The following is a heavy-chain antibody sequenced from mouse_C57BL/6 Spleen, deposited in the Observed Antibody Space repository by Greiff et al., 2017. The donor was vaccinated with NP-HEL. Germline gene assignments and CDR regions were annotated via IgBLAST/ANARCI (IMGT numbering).Heavy chain of an antibody. CDR2: INYDGSST. CDR1: GFTFSDYY. D-gene: IGHD1-1*01. V-gene: IGHV5-16*01. Sequence: DVKLVESEGGLVQPGSSMKLSCTASGFTFSDYYMAWVRQVPEKGLEWVANINYDGSSTYYLDSLKSRFIISRDNAKNILYLQMSSLKSEDTATYYCARERPYYLPSGFYAMDYWGQGTSVTVSS. CDR3: ARERPYYLPSGFYAMDY. J-gene: IGHJ4*01.